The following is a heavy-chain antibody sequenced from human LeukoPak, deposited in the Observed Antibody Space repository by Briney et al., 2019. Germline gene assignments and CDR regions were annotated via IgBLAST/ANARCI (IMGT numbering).Heavy chain of an antibody. J-gene: IGHJ6*02. CDR2: IKSKTDGGTT. CDR1: GFTFSNAW. Sequence: GGSLRLSCAASGFTFSNAWMNWVRQAPGKGLEWVGRIKSKTDGGTTDYAAPVKGRFTISRDDSKNTPYLQMNSLKTEDTAVYYCTSRIAAAGNYGMDVWGQGTTVTVSS. V-gene: IGHV3-15*07. CDR3: TSRIAAAGNYGMDV. D-gene: IGHD6-13*01.